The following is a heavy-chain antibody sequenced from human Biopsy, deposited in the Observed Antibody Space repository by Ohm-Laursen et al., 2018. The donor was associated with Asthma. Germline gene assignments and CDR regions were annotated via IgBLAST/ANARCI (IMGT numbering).Heavy chain of an antibody. CDR2: IKHDGTAK. J-gene: IGHJ1*01. Sequence: SLRLSCTASGFTFGDDWMSWVRQVPGKGLEWVANIKHDGTAKNHVDSLKGRFTISRDKAKNSLYLQMNSLRAEDTAVYYCARTFHFWSPYHSEHYQLWGQGTLVTVPS. CDR1: GFTFGDDW. V-gene: IGHV3-7*01. CDR3: ARTFHFWSPYHSEHYQL. D-gene: IGHD3-3*02.